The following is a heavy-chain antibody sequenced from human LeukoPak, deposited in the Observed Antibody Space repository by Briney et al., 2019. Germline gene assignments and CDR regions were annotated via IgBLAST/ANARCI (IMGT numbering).Heavy chain of an antibody. CDR2: IFYLGST. J-gene: IGHJ5*02. V-gene: IGHV4-30-4*08. D-gene: IGHD6-6*01. Sequence: SETLSLTCTVSGGSISSRNYYWGWIRQPPGKGLEWIGYIFYLGSTYYNLSLKSRVTMSVDTSKNQFSLKLRSVTAADTAVYYCARKYPDHWFDPWGQGTLVTVSS. CDR1: GGSISSRNYY. CDR3: ARKYPDHWFDP.